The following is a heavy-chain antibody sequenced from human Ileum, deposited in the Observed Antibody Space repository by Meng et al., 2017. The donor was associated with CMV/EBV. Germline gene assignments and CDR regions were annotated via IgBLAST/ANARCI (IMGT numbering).Heavy chain of an antibody. V-gene: IGHV1-2*02. J-gene: IGHJ4*02. CDR3: ARIIVSRGYSFDY. D-gene: IGHD5-18*01. CDR1: GYTFTNNI. CDR2: INPNSGST. Sequence: QGQLVRSGAEMKNPGASVKVSCKTSGYTFTNNIMNWVRQAPGQGLEWMGWINPNSGSTNYAQKFQGRVTMTRDTSISTAYMELNRLTSDDTAMYFCARIIVSRGYSFDYWGQGTLVTVSS.